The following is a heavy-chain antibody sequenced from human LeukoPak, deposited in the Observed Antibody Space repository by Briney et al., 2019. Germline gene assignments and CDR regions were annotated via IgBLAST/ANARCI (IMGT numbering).Heavy chain of an antibody. J-gene: IGHJ3*02. Sequence: SETLSLTCSVYGGYFSDYFWSWIRQSPGKGLEWIGAIDDGGNTNYNPSLLSRVIVSMEKSKKQFSLVMRSVAAADTAVYYCARFSRITWGDWGDAFDIWGQGTTVIVSS. CDR3: ARFSRITWGDWGDAFDI. CDR1: GGYFSDYF. CDR2: IDDGGNT. V-gene: IGHV4-34*01. D-gene: IGHD2-21*02.